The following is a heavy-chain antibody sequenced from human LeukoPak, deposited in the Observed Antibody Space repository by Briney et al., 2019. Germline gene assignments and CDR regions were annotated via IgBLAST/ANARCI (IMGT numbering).Heavy chain of an antibody. V-gene: IGHV3-9*01. J-gene: IGHJ4*02. Sequence: PGGSLRLSCAASGFTFDDYAMHWVRQAPGKGLEWVSGISWNSGSIGYADSVKGRFTISRDNAKNSLYLQMNSLRAEDTALYYCAKDIGSGWYNFDYWGQGTLVTVSS. CDR2: ISWNSGSI. D-gene: IGHD6-19*01. CDR1: GFTFDDYA. CDR3: AKDIGSGWYNFDY.